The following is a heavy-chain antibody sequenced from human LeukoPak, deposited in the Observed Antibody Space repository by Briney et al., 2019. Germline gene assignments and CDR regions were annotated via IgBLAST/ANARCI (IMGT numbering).Heavy chain of an antibody. CDR1: GYSISTGYY. D-gene: IGHD6-13*01. CDR3: ARHSVIRLLAAADRHWFDP. J-gene: IGHJ5*02. Sequence: SETLSLTCTVSGYSISTGYYWDWIRQPPGKGLEWIGTFYHGGSTNYNPSLKSRVTISVDTSKNQFSLKLSSVTAADTAVYYCARHSVIRLLAAADRHWFDPWGQGTLVTVSS. V-gene: IGHV4-38-2*02. CDR2: FYHGGST.